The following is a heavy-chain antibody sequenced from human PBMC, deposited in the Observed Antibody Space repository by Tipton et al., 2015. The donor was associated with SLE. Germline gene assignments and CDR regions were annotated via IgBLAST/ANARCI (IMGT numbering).Heavy chain of an antibody. D-gene: IGHD6-13*01. CDR2: IYTSGST. Sequence: TLSLTCTVSGGSISSGSYYWSWIRQPAGKGLEWIGYIYTSGSTNYNPSLKSRVTISVDTSKNQFSLKLSSVTAADTAVYYCARVDLGIAAAGFYWYFDLWGRGTLVTVSS. J-gene: IGHJ2*01. CDR1: GGSISSGSYY. V-gene: IGHV4-61*09. CDR3: ARVDLGIAAAGFYWYFDL.